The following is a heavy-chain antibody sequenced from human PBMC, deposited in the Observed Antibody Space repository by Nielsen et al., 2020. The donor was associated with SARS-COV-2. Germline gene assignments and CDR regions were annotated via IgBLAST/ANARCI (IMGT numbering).Heavy chain of an antibody. CDR3: ARDANIGAAGKLFDY. Sequence: LKISCTASGFTFSPYWIHWVRQSPGKGLEWVSHINHDGSTATYADSVKGRFTVSRDNAKNTVYLQMTSLRAEDTAVYYCARDANIGAAGKLFDYWGRGTRVTIS. D-gene: IGHD6-13*01. V-gene: IGHV3-74*01. J-gene: IGHJ4*02. CDR2: INHDGSTA. CDR1: GFTFSPYW.